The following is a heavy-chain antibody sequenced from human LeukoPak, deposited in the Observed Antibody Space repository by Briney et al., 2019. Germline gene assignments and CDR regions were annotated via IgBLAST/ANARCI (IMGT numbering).Heavy chain of an antibody. J-gene: IGHJ4*02. CDR1: GYSISSGYF. CDR2: IYHSGST. Sequence: SETLSLTCTVSGYSISSGYFWGLIRQPPRKGVEWIGSIYHSGSTYYNPSLKSRVTISVDTSKNQFSLKLSSVTAADTAVYYCAGSALLWFGVEYWGQGTLVTVSS. CDR3: AGSALLWFGVEY. V-gene: IGHV4-38-2*02. D-gene: IGHD3-10*01.